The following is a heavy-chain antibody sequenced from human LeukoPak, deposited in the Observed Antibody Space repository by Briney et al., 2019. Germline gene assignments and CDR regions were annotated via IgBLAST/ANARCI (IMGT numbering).Heavy chain of an antibody. D-gene: IGHD2-15*01. CDR2: ISYDGSNK. J-gene: IGHJ6*02. CDR1: GFTFSSYA. V-gene: IGHV3-30*04. Sequence: PGRSLRLSCAASGFTFSSYAMHWVRQAPGKGLEWVAVISYDGSNKYYAESVKGRFTISRDNSKNTLYLQMNSLRAEDTAVYYCARDRDCSGGSCCMGYYYGMDVWGQGTTVT. CDR3: ARDRDCSGGSCCMGYYYGMDV.